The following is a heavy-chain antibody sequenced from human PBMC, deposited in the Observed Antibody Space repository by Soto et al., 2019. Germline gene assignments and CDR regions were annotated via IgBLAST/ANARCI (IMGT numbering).Heavy chain of an antibody. J-gene: IGHJ4*02. CDR2: INHSGST. CDR1: GGSFSGYY. CDR3: ARRAYSGYVG. Sequence: SETRSLTCAVYGGSFSGYYWSWIRQPPGKGLEWIGEINHSGSTNYNPSLKSRVTISVDTSKNQFSLKLSSVTAADTAVYYCARRAYSGYVGWGQGTLVT. V-gene: IGHV4-34*01. D-gene: IGHD5-12*01.